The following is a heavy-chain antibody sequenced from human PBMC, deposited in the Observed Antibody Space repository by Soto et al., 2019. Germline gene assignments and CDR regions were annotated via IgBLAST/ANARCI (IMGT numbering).Heavy chain of an antibody. CDR3: ARLETAITGAFDI. CDR1: GVSIRSSGYY. Sequence: QLQLQESGPGLVKPSETLSLTCTVSGVSIRSSGYYWGWIRQPPGEGLELIGSIYSGGVTDYNPSLESRVAISIDTSKNQFSLKLNSVIAADTAIFYCARLETAITGAFDIWGQGTMVTVSS. V-gene: IGHV4-39*01. CDR2: IYSGGVT. D-gene: IGHD1-1*01. J-gene: IGHJ3*02.